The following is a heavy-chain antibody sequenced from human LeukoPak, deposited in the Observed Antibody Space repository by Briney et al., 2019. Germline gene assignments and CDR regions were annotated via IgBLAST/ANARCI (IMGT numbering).Heavy chain of an antibody. CDR2: IYYSGST. CDR3: ARSSDYSNYGIDY. J-gene: IGHJ4*02. CDR1: GGSISNYY. Sequence: PSETLSLTCTVSGGSISNYYWSWIRQPPGKGLEWIGYIYYSGSTNYNPSLKSRVTISVDTSKNQFSLKLSSVTAADTAVYYCARSSDYSNYGIDYWGQGTLVTVSS. D-gene: IGHD4-11*01. V-gene: IGHV4-59*01.